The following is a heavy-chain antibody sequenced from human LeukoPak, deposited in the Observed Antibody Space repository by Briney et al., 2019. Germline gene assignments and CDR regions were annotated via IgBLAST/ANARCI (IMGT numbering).Heavy chain of an antibody. J-gene: IGHJ4*02. D-gene: IGHD6-13*01. CDR2: ISVGSSYI. Sequence: GGSLRLSCAASGFTFTTYSMNWVRQAPGKGLDWVSSISVGSSYIYYADSLKGRFTISRDDAKKSLYLQMNSLRAEDTAVYYCARDSSSEPAIAAAGAFDYWGQGTLVTVSS. V-gene: IGHV3-21*01. CDR3: ARDSSSEPAIAAAGAFDY. CDR1: GFTFTTYS.